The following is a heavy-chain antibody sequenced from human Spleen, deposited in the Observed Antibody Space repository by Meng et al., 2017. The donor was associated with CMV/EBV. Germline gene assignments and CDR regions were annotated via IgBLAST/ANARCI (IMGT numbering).Heavy chain of an antibody. CDR3: ARVPGYDRDWRRDYYYGMDV. D-gene: IGHD2-2*01. J-gene: IGHJ6*02. V-gene: IGHV1-2*02. Sequence: GESLKISCKASGYTFTGHYIHWVRQAPGQGLEWMGWMRPNNGFTNYAPKFKGRVTMTRDTSITTAYMEVNRLRSDDTAVYFCARVPGYDRDWRRDYYYGMDVWGQGTTVTVSS. CDR1: GYTFTGHY. CDR2: MRPNNGFT.